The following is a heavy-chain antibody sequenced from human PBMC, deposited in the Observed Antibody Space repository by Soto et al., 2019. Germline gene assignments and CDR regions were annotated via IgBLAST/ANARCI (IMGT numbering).Heavy chain of an antibody. CDR1: GFTFSDYY. V-gene: IGHV3-11*01. CDR3: ARVEGYCSGGSCYADWDYYYYYMDV. CDR2: ISSSGSTI. J-gene: IGHJ6*03. D-gene: IGHD2-15*01. Sequence: GESLKISCAASGFTFSDYYMSWIRQAPGKGLEWVSYISSSGSTIYYADSVKGRFTNSRDNAKNSLYLQMNSLRAEDTAVYYCARVEGYCSGGSCYADWDYYYYYMDVWGKGTTVTVSS.